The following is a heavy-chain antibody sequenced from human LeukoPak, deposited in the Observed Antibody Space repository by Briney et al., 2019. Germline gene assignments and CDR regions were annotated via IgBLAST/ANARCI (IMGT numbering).Heavy chain of an antibody. V-gene: IGHV1-8*03. D-gene: IGHD1-26*01. CDR1: GYTFTSYD. CDR3: ACSGSYTSAYAFDI. CDR2: MNPNSGNT. Sequence: ASVKVSCKASGYTFTSYDINWVRQATGQGLEWMGWMNPNSGNTGYAQKFQGRVTITRNTSISTAYMELSSLRSEDTAVYYCACSGSYTSAYAFDIWGQGTMVTVSS. J-gene: IGHJ3*02.